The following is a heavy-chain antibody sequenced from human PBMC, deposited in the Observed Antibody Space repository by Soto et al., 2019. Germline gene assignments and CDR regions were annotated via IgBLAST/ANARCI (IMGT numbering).Heavy chain of an antibody. CDR1: GLTFTTYW. J-gene: IGHJ4*02. V-gene: IGHV3-7*03. CDR2: IRQDGGSQ. Sequence: GGSLRLSCVVSGLTFTTYWMSWVRQAPGKGLEWVANIRQDGGSQYYVDSVKGRFTISRDNAKNSVYLQMDSLRAEDTAVYYCVRGGHGSGSYMGSHWGQGVLVTVSS. CDR3: VRGGHGSGSYMGSH. D-gene: IGHD3-10*01.